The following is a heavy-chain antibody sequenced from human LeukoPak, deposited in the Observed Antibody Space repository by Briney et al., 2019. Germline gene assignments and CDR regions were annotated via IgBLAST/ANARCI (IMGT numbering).Heavy chain of an antibody. CDR3: AKDGRAYCGGDCRFYFDY. V-gene: IGHV3-30*02. CDR2: IQYDGSNK. Sequence: GESLRLSCAASGVTFSGYGIHWGRQAPGKGLEWVAFIQYDGSNKYYGDSVKGRFTISRDNPKNTLYLQMNSLRAEDTAVYYCAKDGRAYCGGDCRFYFDYWGQGTLVTVSS. D-gene: IGHD2-21*02. CDR1: GVTFSGYG. J-gene: IGHJ4*02.